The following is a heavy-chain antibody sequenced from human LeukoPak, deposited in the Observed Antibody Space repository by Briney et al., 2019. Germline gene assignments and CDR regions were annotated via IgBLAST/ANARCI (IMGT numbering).Heavy chain of an antibody. CDR1: GFTFNSYA. D-gene: IGHD6-19*01. J-gene: IGHJ2*01. CDR3: ARRGSSGWGKPWYFDL. CDR2: ISSNGDDT. Sequence: GGSLRLSCAASGFTFNSYAMHWVRQAPGKELEYVSAISSNGDDTYYTDSMKGRITISRDNSKNTLYLQMGSLRAEDMAVYYCARRGSSGWGKPWYFDLWGRGTLVTVSS. V-gene: IGHV3-64*02.